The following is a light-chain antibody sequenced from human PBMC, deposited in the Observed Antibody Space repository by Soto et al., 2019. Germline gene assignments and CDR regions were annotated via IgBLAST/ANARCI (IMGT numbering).Light chain of an antibody. CDR3: QQYNTYPYT. V-gene: IGKV1-5*03. J-gene: IGKJ2*01. Sequence: DIQMTQAPSTLSASVGDRVTITCRASQSISSWLAWYQQKPGKAPKLLIYKASSLESGVPSRFSGSGSGTEFTLTISSLQPDDFATYYCQQYNTYPYTFGQGTKLEIK. CDR2: KAS. CDR1: QSISSW.